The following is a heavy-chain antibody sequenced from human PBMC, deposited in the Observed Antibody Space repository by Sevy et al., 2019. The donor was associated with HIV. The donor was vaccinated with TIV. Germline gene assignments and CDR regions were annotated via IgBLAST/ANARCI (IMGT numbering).Heavy chain of an antibody. J-gene: IGHJ3*01. CDR1: GFTFSSFS. CDR2: ISSSSSYI. D-gene: IGHD3-9*01. V-gene: IGHV3-21*01. Sequence: GGSLRLSCAASGFTFSSFSMNWVRQAPGKGLEWVSSISSSSSYIYYADSVKGRFTISRDNAKNSLYLQVNSLRAEDTAVYYCARADMAPQDAFDLWGQGTMVTVSS. CDR3: ARADMAPQDAFDL.